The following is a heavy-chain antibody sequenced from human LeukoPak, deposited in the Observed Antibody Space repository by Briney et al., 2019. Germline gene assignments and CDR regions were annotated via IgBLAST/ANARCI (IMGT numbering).Heavy chain of an antibody. V-gene: IGHV4-59*01. CDR2: IYYSGST. CDR1: GGSISSYY. Sequence: PSETLSLTCSVSGGSISSYYWSWIRQPPGKGLEWIGYIYYSGSTNCNPSLRSRVTISLDTSKNQFSLKLSSVTAADTAVYYCATLGAFDTWGQGTMVTVSS. J-gene: IGHJ3*02. CDR3: ATLGAFDT.